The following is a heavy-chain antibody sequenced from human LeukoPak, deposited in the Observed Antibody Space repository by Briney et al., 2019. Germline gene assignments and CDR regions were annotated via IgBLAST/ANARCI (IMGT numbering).Heavy chain of an antibody. Sequence: GGSLRLSCAASGFTFSSYGMHWVRQAPGKGLEWVAVISYDGSNKYYADSVKGRFTISRDNSKDTLYLQMNSLRAEDTAVYYCAKAWRDYYDSSGYYPREAFDYWGQGTLVTVSS. CDR2: ISYDGSNK. D-gene: IGHD3-22*01. CDR3: AKAWRDYYDSSGYYPREAFDY. CDR1: GFTFSSYG. V-gene: IGHV3-30*18. J-gene: IGHJ4*02.